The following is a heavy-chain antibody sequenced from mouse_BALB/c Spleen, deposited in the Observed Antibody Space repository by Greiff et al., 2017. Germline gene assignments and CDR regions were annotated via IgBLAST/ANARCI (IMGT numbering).Heavy chain of an antibody. D-gene: IGHD1-2*01. J-gene: IGHJ4*01. CDR1: GYTFTSYW. CDR2: IYPSDSYT. Sequence: QVQLQQSGAELVRPGASVKLSCKASGYTFTSYWINWVKQRPGQGLEWIGNIYPSDSYTNYNQKFKDKATLTVDKSSSTAYMQLSSPTSEDSAVYYCTRWGLLRLNAMDYWGQGTSVTVSS. V-gene: IGHV1-69*02. CDR3: TRWGLLRLNAMDY.